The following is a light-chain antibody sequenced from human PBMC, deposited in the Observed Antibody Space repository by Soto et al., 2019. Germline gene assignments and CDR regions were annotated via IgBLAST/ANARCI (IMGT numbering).Light chain of an antibody. Sequence: EIVLTQSPGTLSLSPGERATLSCRASQKVISNYLAWYQQRPGQAPRLLIYGASSRATGIPDRFSGSGSGTDFTLTISRLEPEDFAVYYCHQYGSAPPETFGQGTKVDIK. CDR1: QKVISNY. J-gene: IGKJ1*01. CDR3: HQYGSAPPET. V-gene: IGKV3-20*01. CDR2: GAS.